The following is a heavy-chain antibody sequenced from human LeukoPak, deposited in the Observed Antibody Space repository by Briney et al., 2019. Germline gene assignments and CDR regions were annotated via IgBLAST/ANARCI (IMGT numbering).Heavy chain of an antibody. J-gene: IGHJ6*02. V-gene: IGHV4-59*05. CDR1: GGSIGSYY. CDR2: IYYSGST. D-gene: IGHD3-10*01. Sequence: SETLSLTCTVSGGSIGSYYWSWIRQPPGKGLEWIGSIYYSGSTYYNPSLKSRVTISVDTSKNQFSLKLSSVTAADTAVYYCARVITMVRGVTAYYYYGMDVWGQGTTVTVSS. CDR3: ARVITMVRGVTAYYYYGMDV.